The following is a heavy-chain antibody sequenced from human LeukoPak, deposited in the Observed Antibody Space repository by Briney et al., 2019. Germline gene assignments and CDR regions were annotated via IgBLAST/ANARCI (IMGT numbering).Heavy chain of an antibody. V-gene: IGHV1-18*01. CDR2: ISAYNGNT. Sequence: ASVKVSCKASGYTFTSYGISWVRQAPGQGLEWMGWISAYNGNTNYAQKFQGRVTMTTDTSTSTAYMELSSLRSEDTAVYYCARLLTKGDRPNDYWGQGTLVTVSS. J-gene: IGHJ4*02. CDR1: GYTFTSYG. CDR3: ARLLTKGDRPNDY. D-gene: IGHD3-16*01.